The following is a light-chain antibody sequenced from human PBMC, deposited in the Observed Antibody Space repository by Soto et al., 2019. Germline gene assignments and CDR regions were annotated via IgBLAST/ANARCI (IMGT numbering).Light chain of an antibody. CDR3: QHCTDYSWT. CDR2: KTS. Sequence: DIHMTQSPSTLSPSVGDRVTITCRASQSLTMWLAWYQQKPGKAPNLLIYKTSSLESGVPSRFNGSGSGAEFTVTPGTLQPDDFATDYGQHCTDYSWTVGQKPGVEVK. V-gene: IGKV1-5*03. CDR1: QSLTMW. J-gene: IGKJ1*01.